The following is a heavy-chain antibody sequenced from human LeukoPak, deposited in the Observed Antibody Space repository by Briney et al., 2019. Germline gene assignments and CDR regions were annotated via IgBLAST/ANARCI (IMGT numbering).Heavy chain of an antibody. D-gene: IGHD3-10*01. J-gene: IGHJ4*02. CDR1: GFTLSSYW. CDR3: ARVRVGAYDFEY. Sequence: GESLRLSCAASGFTLSSYWMHWVRQVPGKGLVWVSRINPDGSTTTYADSVKGRFTISRDNAKNTLNSLRAEDTAVYYCARVRVGAYDFEYWGQGTLVTVSS. CDR2: INPDGSTT. V-gene: IGHV3-74*01.